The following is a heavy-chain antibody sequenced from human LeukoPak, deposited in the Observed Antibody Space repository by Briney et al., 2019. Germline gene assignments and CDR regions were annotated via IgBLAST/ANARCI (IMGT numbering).Heavy chain of an antibody. CDR2: IKQDGSEK. CDR1: GFTFSSYW. CDR3: ARPPGITMVRGVIHNWFDP. Sequence: PGGSLRLSCAASGFTFSSYWMSWVRQAPGKGLEWVANIKQDGSEKYYVGSVKGRFTTSRDNAKNSLYLQMNSLRAEDTAVYYCARPPGITMVRGVIHNWFDPWGQGTLVTVSS. J-gene: IGHJ5*02. V-gene: IGHV3-7*01. D-gene: IGHD3-10*01.